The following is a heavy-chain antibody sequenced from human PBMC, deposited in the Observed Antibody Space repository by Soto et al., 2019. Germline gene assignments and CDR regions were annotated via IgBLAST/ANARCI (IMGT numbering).Heavy chain of an antibody. CDR1: GFTFSSYG. J-gene: IGHJ6*02. V-gene: IGHV3-33*01. Sequence: QVQLVESGGGVVQPGRSLRLSCAASGFTFSSYGMHWVRQAPGKGLEWVAVIWYDGSNKYYADSVKGRFTISRDNSKNTLYLQMNSLRAEDTAVYYCARDSLPYYYYYGMDVWGQGTTVTVSS. CDR3: ARDSLPYYYYYGMDV. CDR2: IWYDGSNK.